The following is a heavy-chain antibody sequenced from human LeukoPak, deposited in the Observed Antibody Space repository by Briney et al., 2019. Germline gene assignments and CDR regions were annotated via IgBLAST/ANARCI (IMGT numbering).Heavy chain of an antibody. V-gene: IGHV1-18*04. CDR2: ISTYTGNT. D-gene: IGHD2-15*01. CDR1: GYTFTSYG. J-gene: IGHJ4*02. CDR3: ARQGTRYCSGGSCYCDY. Sequence: ASVTVSFKSAGYTFTSYGVSWVRQAPGQGLEWLGWISTYTGNTNYAQKFQGRVTMTTDTSTSTGYMELRSLRSDDTAVYFCARQGTRYCSGGSCYCDYWGQGTLVTVSS.